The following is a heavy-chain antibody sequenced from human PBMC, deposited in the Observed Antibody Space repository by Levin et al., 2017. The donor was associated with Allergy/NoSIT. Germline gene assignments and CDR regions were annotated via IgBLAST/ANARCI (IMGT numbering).Heavy chain of an antibody. CDR1: GYSFTSYW. Sequence: GGSLRLSCKGSGYSFTSYWIGWVRQMPGKGLEWMGIIYPGDSDTRYSPSFQGQVTISADKSISTAYLQWSSLKASDTAMYYCARLGRRGWLQLGVSNWFDPWGQGTLVTVSS. V-gene: IGHV5-51*01. CDR2: IYPGDSDT. D-gene: IGHD5-24*01. J-gene: IGHJ5*02. CDR3: ARLGRRGWLQLGVSNWFDP.